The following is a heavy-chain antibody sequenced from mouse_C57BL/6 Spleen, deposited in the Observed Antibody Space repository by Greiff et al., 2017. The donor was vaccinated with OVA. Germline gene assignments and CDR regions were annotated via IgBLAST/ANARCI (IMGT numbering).Heavy chain of an antibody. J-gene: IGHJ1*03. Sequence: EVQLQQSGPVLVKPGASVKMSCKASGYTFTDYYMNWVNQSHGKSLEWIGVINPYNGGTSYNQKFKGKATLTVDKSSSTAYMELNSLTSEDSAVYYCARGRLLRYFDVWGTGTTVTVSS. CDR2: INPYNGGT. D-gene: IGHD2-3*01. CDR1: GYTFTDYY. CDR3: ARGRLLRYFDV. V-gene: IGHV1-19*01.